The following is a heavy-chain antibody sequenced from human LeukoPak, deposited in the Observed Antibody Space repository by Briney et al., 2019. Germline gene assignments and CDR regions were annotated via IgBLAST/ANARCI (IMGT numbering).Heavy chain of an antibody. V-gene: IGHV3-33*01. CDR1: GFAFGSYG. CDR2: IWFDGSPK. Sequence: GGSLRLSCAASGFAFGSYGMHWVRQAPGKGLDWVSVIWFDGSPKYYSDSVQGRFTISRDNSNSAVYLQMNSLRAEDTAVYYCARGSRGYSFGYVDYWGQGTLVTVSS. D-gene: IGHD5-18*01. CDR3: ARGSRGYSFGYVDY. J-gene: IGHJ4*02.